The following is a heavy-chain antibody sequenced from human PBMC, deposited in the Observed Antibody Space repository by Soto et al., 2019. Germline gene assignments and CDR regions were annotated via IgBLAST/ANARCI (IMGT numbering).Heavy chain of an antibody. J-gene: IGHJ4*02. CDR3: ARANYDILTGYYPSPYYFDY. D-gene: IGHD3-9*01. CDR2: IYYSGST. V-gene: IGHV4-59*08. Sequence: SETLSLTCTVSGGSISSYYWSWIRQPPGKGLEWIGYIYYSGSTNYNPSLKSRVTISVDTSKNQFSLKLSSVTAADTAVYYCARANYDILTGYYPSPYYFDYWGQGTLVTVSS. CDR1: GGSISSYY.